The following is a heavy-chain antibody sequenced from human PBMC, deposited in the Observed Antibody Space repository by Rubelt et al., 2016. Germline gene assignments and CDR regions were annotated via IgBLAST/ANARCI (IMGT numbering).Heavy chain of an antibody. J-gene: IGHJ5*02. V-gene: IGHV3-7*04. D-gene: IGHD6-6*01. Sequence: EVQLVESGGGLVKPGGSLRLSCAASGFTFSSYSMNWVRQAPGKGLEWVANIKQDGSEKQYVDSVKGRFTISRDNAKNALYLEMDSLRAEDTSVYYCVRESRSSSGPPWGQGTLVTVSS. CDR3: VRESRSSSGPP. CDR1: GFTFSSYS. CDR2: IKQDGSEK.